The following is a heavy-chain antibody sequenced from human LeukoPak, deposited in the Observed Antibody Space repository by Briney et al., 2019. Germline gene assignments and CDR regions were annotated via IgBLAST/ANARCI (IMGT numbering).Heavy chain of an antibody. CDR2: INHSGST. Sequence: SETLSLTCAVYGGSFSGYYWSWIRQPPGKGLEWIGEINHSGSTNYNPSLKSRVAISVDTSKNQFSLKLSSVTAADTAVYYCARGRWLRSSFDYWGQGTLVTVSS. V-gene: IGHV4-34*01. J-gene: IGHJ4*02. CDR1: GGSFSGYY. D-gene: IGHD5-12*01. CDR3: ARGRWLRSSFDY.